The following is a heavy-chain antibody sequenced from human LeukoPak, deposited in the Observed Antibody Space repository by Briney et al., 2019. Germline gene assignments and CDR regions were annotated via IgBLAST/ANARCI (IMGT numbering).Heavy chain of an antibody. Sequence: PGGSLRLSCAASGFTFSSYAMHWVRQAPGKGLEWVAVISYDGSNKYYADSVKGRFTISRDNSKNTLYLQMNSLRAEDTAVYYCASLIVGATSIDYWGQGTLVTVSS. J-gene: IGHJ4*02. V-gene: IGHV3-30*01. CDR1: GFTFSSYA. D-gene: IGHD1-26*01. CDR3: ASLIVGATSIDY. CDR2: ISYDGSNK.